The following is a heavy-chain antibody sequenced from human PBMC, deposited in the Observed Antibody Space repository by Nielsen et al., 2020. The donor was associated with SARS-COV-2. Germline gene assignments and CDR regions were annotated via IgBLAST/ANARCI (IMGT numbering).Heavy chain of an antibody. CDR2: ISYDGSNK. V-gene: IGHV3-30*18. J-gene: IGHJ4*02. CDR3: AKPGGYRYGYADY. CDR1: GFTFSSYG. D-gene: IGHD5-18*01. Sequence: GESLKISCAASGFTFSSYGMHWVRQAPGKGLEWVAVISYDGSNKYYADSVKGRFTISRDNSKNTLYLQMNSLRAEDTAVYYCAKPGGYRYGYADYWGQGTLVTVSS.